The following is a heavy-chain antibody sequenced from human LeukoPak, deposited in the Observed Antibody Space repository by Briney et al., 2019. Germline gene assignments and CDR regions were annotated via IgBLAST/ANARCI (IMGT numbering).Heavy chain of an antibody. D-gene: IGHD3-10*01. Sequence: GGSLRLSCAASGFTFSNYGRNWVRQAPGEGREWVSFTDTRGSDIYYGDSVKGGFTISRDNAKSFLFLQMNTLRAEDTAVYYCARGRSITLLRGVALSEGFATWGQGEMVAVSS. CDR3: ARGRSITLLRGVALSEGFAT. V-gene: IGHV3-21*06. J-gene: IGHJ3*02. CDR2: TDTRGSDI. CDR1: GFTFSNYG.